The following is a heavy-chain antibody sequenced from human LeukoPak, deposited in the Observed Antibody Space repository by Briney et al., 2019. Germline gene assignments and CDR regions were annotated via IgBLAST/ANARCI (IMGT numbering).Heavy chain of an antibody. CDR1: GYTFTGYY. CDR3: AREGGFHYYGSGSYIG. V-gene: IGHV1-2*02. D-gene: IGHD3-10*01. CDR2: INPNSGGT. J-gene: IGHJ4*02. Sequence: GASMKVSCKASGYTFTGYYMHWVRQAPGQGLEWMGWINPNSGGTNYAQKFQGRVTMTRDTSISTAYMELSRLRSDDTAVYYCAREGGFHYYGSGSYIGWGQGTLVTVSS.